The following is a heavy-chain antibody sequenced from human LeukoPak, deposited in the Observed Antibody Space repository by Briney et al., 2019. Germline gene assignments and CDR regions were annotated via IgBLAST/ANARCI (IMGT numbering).Heavy chain of an antibody. Sequence: PSETLSLTCTVSGGSISSSSYYWGWIRQPPGKGLEWIGSIYYSGSTYYNPSLKSRVTISVDTSKNQFSLKLSSVTAADTAVYYCARQKMATIPLDFDYWGQGTLVTVSS. CDR3: ARQKMATIPLDFDY. D-gene: IGHD5-24*01. J-gene: IGHJ4*02. V-gene: IGHV4-39*01. CDR1: GGSISSSSYY. CDR2: IYYSGST.